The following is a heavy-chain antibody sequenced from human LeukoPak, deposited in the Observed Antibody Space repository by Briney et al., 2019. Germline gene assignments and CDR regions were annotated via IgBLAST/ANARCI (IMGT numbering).Heavy chain of an antibody. CDR2: ISYDGSKQ. Sequence: GGSLRLSCAASGFTFSSYAMQWVRQAPNKGLEWLAVISYDGSKQHYIDSVKGRFTISRDNSKNTLFLQMNSLRADDTAVYYCAKDRDSSGYSPFDYWGQGTLVTVSS. D-gene: IGHD3-22*01. CDR1: GFTFSSYA. J-gene: IGHJ4*02. CDR3: AKDRDSSGYSPFDY. V-gene: IGHV3-30*18.